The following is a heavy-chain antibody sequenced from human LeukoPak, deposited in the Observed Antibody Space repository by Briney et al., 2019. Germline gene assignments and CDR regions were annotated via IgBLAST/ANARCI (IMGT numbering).Heavy chain of an antibody. Sequence: GSLRLSCTASGFIFSTSWTTWVRQAPGKGLEWIGSIYYSGSTYYNPSLKSRVTISVDTSKNQFSLKLSSVTAADTAVYYCARHFYDILTGYYYYYMDVWGKGTTVTISS. J-gene: IGHJ6*03. D-gene: IGHD3-9*01. CDR3: ARHFYDILTGYYYYYMDV. V-gene: IGHV4-39*01. CDR2: IYYSGST. CDR1: GFIFSTSW.